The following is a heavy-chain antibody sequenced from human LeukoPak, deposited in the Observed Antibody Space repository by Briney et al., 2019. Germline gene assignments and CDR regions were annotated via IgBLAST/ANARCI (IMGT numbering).Heavy chain of an antibody. CDR1: GGSVSSGSYY. J-gene: IGHJ5*02. Sequence: SETLSLTCTVSGGSVSSGSYYWSWIRQPPGKGLEWIGYIYYSGSTNSNPSLKSRVTISVDTSKNQFSLKLSSVTAADTAVYYCARRVYDFWSGYYTFDSRFDPWGQGTLVTVSS. CDR2: IYYSGST. D-gene: IGHD3-3*01. CDR3: ARRVYDFWSGYYTFDSRFDP. V-gene: IGHV4-61*01.